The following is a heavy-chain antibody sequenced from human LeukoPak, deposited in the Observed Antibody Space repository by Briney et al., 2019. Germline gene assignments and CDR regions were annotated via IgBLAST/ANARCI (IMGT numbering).Heavy chain of an antibody. J-gene: IGHJ4*02. Sequence: ASVKVSCKASGGTFSTYAISWVRQAPGQGLEWMGWISAYNGNTNYAQKLQGRVTMTTDTSTSTAYMELRSLRSDDTAVYYCARGGYCSSTSCHNLDYWGQGTLVTVSS. V-gene: IGHV1-18*01. CDR1: GGTFSTYA. CDR2: ISAYNGNT. D-gene: IGHD2-2*01. CDR3: ARGGYCSSTSCHNLDY.